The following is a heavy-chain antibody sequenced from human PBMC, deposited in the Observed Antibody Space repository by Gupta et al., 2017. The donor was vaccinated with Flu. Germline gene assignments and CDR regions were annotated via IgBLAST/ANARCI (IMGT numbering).Heavy chain of an antibody. J-gene: IGHJ4*02. D-gene: IGHD2-2*01. Sequence: VNNAGMNWVRQAPGKGLEWVARMKTTADGGTTDYDAPVRGRFTISRDESQTTLYLQMNSLKTEDTAVYYCTTEYRTSCYRWGQGTLVTVSS. CDR3: TTEYRTSCYR. V-gene: IGHV3-15*01. CDR1: VNNAG. CDR2: MKTTADGGTT.